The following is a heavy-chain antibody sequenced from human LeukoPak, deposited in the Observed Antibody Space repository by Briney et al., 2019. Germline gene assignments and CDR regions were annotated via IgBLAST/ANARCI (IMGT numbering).Heavy chain of an antibody. CDR3: AREYCSGGSCYPAANYYGMDV. CDR2: IGPSDSYT. D-gene: IGHD2-15*01. Sequence: NRGESLKISCKGSGYSFTSYWISWVRQMPGKGLEWMGRIGPSDSYTNYSSSFQGHVTISADKSISTAYLQWSSLKASDTAMYYCAREYCSGGSCYPAANYYGMDVWGQGTTVTVSS. J-gene: IGHJ6*02. V-gene: IGHV5-10-1*01. CDR1: GYSFTSYW.